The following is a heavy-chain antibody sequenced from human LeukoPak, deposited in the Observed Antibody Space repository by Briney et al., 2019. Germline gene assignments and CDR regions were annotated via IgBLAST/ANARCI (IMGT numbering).Heavy chain of an antibody. J-gene: IGHJ6*02. CDR2: ISSSSSTI. Sequence: PGGSLRLSCAASGFTFSSYSMNWVRQAPGKGLEWVSYISSSSSTIYYADSVRGRFTISRDNAKNSLYLQMNSLRAEDTAVYHCASRLLWFGESWSYYGMDVWGQGTTVTVSS. CDR1: GFTFSSYS. CDR3: ASRLLWFGESWSYYGMDV. V-gene: IGHV3-48*01. D-gene: IGHD3-10*01.